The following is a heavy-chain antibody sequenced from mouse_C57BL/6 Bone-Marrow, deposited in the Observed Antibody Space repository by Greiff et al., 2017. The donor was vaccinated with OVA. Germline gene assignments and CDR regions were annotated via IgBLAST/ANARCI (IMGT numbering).Heavy chain of an antibody. D-gene: IGHD1-1*01. Sequence: EVQVVESGGGLVKPGGSLKLSCAASGFTFSDYGMHWVRQAPEKGLEWVAYISSGSSTIYYADTVKGRFTISRDNAKNTLFLQMTILRSEDTAMYYCARSSITTVWYFDVWGTGTTVTGSS. J-gene: IGHJ1*03. CDR3: ARSSITTVWYFDV. CDR1: GFTFSDYG. V-gene: IGHV5-17*01. CDR2: ISSGSSTI.